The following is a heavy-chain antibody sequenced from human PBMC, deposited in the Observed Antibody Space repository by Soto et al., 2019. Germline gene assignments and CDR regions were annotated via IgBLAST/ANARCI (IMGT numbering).Heavy chain of an antibody. Sequence: SLRLSFTTSGFRFSDYAMTWVRQSPGKGLEWVGLIKGLGFRGATSHAASLQGRFTISREDSKSTVHLQMNSLQTEDTAVYYCVRVGGFCGWCTGPRPFSSGMDGSGKRNTV. CDR3: VRVGGFCGWCTGPRPFSSGMDG. J-gene: IGHJ6*04. CDR2: IKGLGFRGAT. D-gene: IGHD2-21*01. CDR1: GFRFSDYA. V-gene: IGHV3-49*04.